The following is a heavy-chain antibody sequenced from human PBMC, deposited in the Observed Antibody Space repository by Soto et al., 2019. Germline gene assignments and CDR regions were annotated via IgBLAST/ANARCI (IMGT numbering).Heavy chain of an antibody. D-gene: IGHD2-21*02. J-gene: IGHJ4*02. CDR3: EVTTGY. Sequence: ASVKVSCKASGYTFTDYDINWVRQASGQGLEYMGWMSPESGNTVYAPQFQGRVTMTRNTSISTAYMELSSLRSEDTAVYYCEVTTGYWGQGTKVTVSS. CDR2: MSPESGNT. CDR1: GYTFTDYD. V-gene: IGHV1-8*01.